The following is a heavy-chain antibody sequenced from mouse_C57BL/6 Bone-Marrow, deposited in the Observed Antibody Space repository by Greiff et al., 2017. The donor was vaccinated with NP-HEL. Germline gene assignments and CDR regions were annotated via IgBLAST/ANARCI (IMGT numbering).Heavy chain of an antibody. D-gene: IGHD1-1*01. Sequence: VQLQESGAELVRPGASVTLSCKASGYTFTDYEMHWVKQTPVHGLEWIGAIDPETGGTAYNQKFKGKAILTADESSSTAYMELRSLTSEDSAVYYCTRSRYYYGSSYCFDYWGQGTTLTVSS. V-gene: IGHV1-15*01. CDR2: IDPETGGT. CDR1: GYTFTDYE. J-gene: IGHJ2*01. CDR3: TRSRYYYGSSYCFDY.